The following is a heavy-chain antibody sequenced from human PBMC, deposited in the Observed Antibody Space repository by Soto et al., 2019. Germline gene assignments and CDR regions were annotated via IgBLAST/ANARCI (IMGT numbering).Heavy chain of an antibody. CDR2: IYYSGST. Sequence: SETLSLTCTVSGGSISSSSYYWGWIRQPPGKGLEWIGSIYYSGSTYYNPSLKSRVTISVDTSKNQFSLKLSSVTAADTAVYYCARGRGSYRSYPFDYWGQGTLVTVSS. V-gene: IGHV4-39*01. D-gene: IGHD3-16*02. J-gene: IGHJ4*02. CDR3: ARGRGSYRSYPFDY. CDR1: GGSISSSSYY.